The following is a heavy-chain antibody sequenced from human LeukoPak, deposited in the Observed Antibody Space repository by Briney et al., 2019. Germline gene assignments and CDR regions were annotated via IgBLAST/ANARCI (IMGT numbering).Heavy chain of an antibody. V-gene: IGHV3-74*01. CDR2: ISSDGSST. CDR1: GFTSSTYW. J-gene: IGHJ4*02. CDR3: VRATGSYYSLGY. Sequence: PGGSLRLSCAASGFTSSTYWMHWVRQAPGKGLVWVSRISSDGSSTNYADSVKGRFTISRDNGRNTVYLQMDSLRSGDTAMYYCVRATGSYYSLGYCGQGTLVTVSS. D-gene: IGHD1-26*01.